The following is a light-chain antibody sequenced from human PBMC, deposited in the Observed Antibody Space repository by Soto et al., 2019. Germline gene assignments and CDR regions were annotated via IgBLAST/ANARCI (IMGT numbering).Light chain of an antibody. CDR3: QRYFGSLYA. CDR2: AAS. J-gene: IGKJ2*01. V-gene: IGKV3-20*01. Sequence: SVLTQSPGTLSLFPGERATLSCRTSQSISSTYLAWYQQRPGQAPRLLIYAASSRATGIPDRFSGSGSGTDFTLTISRLEPEDLAVYYCQRYFGSLYAFGQGTKLEIK. CDR1: QSISSTY.